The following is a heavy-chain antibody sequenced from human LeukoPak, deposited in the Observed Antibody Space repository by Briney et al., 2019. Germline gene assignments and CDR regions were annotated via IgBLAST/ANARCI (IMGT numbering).Heavy chain of an antibody. J-gene: IGHJ4*02. V-gene: IGHV1-2*02. Sequence: ASVKVSCKASGYTFTGYYMHWVRQAPGQGLEWMGWINPNSGGTNYAQKVQGRVTMTRDTSISTAYMELSRLRSDDTAAYYCGRGSSGGSPTVYWGQGTLVTVSS. D-gene: IGHD2-15*01. CDR2: INPNSGGT. CDR3: GRGSSGGSPTVY. CDR1: GYTFTGYY.